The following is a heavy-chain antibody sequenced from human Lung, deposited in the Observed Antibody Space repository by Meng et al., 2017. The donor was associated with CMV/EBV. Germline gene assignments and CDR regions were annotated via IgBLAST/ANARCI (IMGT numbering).Heavy chain of an antibody. Sequence: SETLSLXXTVSGCSISSSSYYWGWIRQPPGKGLEWIGSIYYSGSTYYNPSLKSRVTISVDTSKNQFFLMLSSVTAADTAVYYCARATGYCSSTSCYTTFYYYYGMDVWGQGTTVTVSS. V-gene: IGHV4-39*07. J-gene: IGHJ6*02. CDR1: GCSISSSSYY. CDR2: IYYSGST. CDR3: ARATGYCSSTSCYTTFYYYYGMDV. D-gene: IGHD2-2*02.